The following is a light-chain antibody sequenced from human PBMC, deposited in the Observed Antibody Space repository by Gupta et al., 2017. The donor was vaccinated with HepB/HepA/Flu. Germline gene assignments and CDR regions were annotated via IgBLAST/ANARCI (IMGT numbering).Light chain of an antibody. J-gene: IGKJ5*01. CDR2: SAS. Sequence: DTQIIQSPSFLSASVGDRVTITCRASQSISDDLSWYQQKPGRAPKRLIYSASSLQNGVPSRFSGSGSGTEFTLTISSLQPEDSAIYYCLQHNGYPLTFGQGTRLEI. V-gene: IGKV1-17*01. CDR1: QSISDD. CDR3: LQHNGYPLT.